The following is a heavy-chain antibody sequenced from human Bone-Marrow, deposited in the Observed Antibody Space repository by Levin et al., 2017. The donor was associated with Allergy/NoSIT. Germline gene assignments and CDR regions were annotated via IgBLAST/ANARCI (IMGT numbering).Heavy chain of an antibody. CDR2: INPSSGST. D-gene: IGHD6-19*01. CDR3: ARAAVSGRRFDF. CDR1: GYTFTSYY. J-gene: IGHJ4*02. V-gene: IGHV1-46*01. Sequence: ASVKVSCNSSGYTFTSYYMHWVRQAPGQGLEWMGVINPSSGSTTYAQNFQGRVTMTRDTSTSTVYMELSSLISEDTAVYYCARAAVSGRRFDFWGQGTLVIVSS.